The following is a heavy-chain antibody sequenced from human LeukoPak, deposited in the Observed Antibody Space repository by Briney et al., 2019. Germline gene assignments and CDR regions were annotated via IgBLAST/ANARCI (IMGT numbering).Heavy chain of an antibody. D-gene: IGHD3-22*01. J-gene: IGHJ3*02. CDR3: ARNPIYYDSSGPGAFDI. V-gene: IGHV4-39*01. CDR1: GGSISSSSYY. Sequence: SETLSLTCTVSGGSISSSSYYWGWIRQPPGEGLEWIGSIYYSGSTYYNPSLKSRVTISVDTSKNQFSLKPSSVTAADTAVYYCARNPIYYDSSGPGAFDIWGQGTMVTVSS. CDR2: IYYSGST.